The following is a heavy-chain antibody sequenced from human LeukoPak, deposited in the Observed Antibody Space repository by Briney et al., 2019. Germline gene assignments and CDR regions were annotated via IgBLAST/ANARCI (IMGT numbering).Heavy chain of an antibody. V-gene: IGHV1-24*01. CDR3: ARGSLSSSWDEEYFDY. D-gene: IGHD6-13*01. J-gene: IGHJ4*02. Sequence: ASVKVSCKVSGYTLTELSMHWVRQAPGKGLEWMGGFDPEDGETIYAQKFQGRVTITADESTSTAYMELSSLRSEDTAVYYCARGSLSSSWDEEYFDYWGQGTLVTVSS. CDR2: FDPEDGET. CDR1: GYTLTELS.